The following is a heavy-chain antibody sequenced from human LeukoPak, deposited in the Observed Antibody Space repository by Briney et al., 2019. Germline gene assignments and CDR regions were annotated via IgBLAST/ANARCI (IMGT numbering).Heavy chain of an antibody. CDR1: GGSISSYY. D-gene: IGHD7-27*01. CDR3: AVAPSGAFDI. CDR2: IYYSGST. V-gene: IGHV4-59*01. Sequence: PSETLSLTCTVSGGSISSYYWSWIRQPPGKGPEWIGYIYYSGSTNYNPSLKSRVTISVDTSKNQFSLKLSSVTAADTAVYYCAVAPSGAFDIWGQGTMVTVSS. J-gene: IGHJ3*02.